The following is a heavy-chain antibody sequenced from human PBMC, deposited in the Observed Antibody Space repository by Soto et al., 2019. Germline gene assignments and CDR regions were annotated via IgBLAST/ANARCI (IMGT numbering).Heavy chain of an antibody. CDR1: GGSFSGYY. CDR3: ARDLTFPATRRGMDV. CDR2: INHSGST. Sequence: SETLSLTCAVYGGSFSGYYWSWIRQPPGKGLEWIGEINHSGSTNYNPSLKSRVTISVDTSKNQFSLKLSSVTAADTAVYYCARDLTFPATRRGMDVWGQGTTVTVSS. J-gene: IGHJ6*02. V-gene: IGHV4-34*01.